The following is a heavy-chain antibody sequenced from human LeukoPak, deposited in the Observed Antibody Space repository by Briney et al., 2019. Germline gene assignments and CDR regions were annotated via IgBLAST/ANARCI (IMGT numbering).Heavy chain of an antibody. CDR2: INPSGGST. J-gene: IGHJ3*02. CDR3: ATAYNYGRDAFDI. V-gene: IGHV1-46*01. Sequence: ASVTVSCKASGYTFTSYYMHWVRQAPGQGLEGMGIINPSGGSTSYAQKFQGRVTMTRDTSTSTVYMELSSLRSEDTAVYYCATAYNYGRDAFDIWGQGTMVTVSS. D-gene: IGHD5-18*01. CDR1: GYTFTSYY.